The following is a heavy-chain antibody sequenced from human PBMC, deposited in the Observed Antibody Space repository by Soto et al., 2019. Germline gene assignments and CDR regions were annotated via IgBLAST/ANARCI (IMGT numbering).Heavy chain of an antibody. Sequence: EVQLLESGGGLVQPGGSLTLSCAASGFTFSSFAMSWVRQAPGKGLDWVSAISASGDGTYYADSVKGRFTISRDNSKNTLYLQMSSLRAEDTAVYYCAKVDGFLWFELDSWGQGTLVTVSS. CDR2: ISASGDGT. J-gene: IGHJ4*02. D-gene: IGHD3-10*01. CDR3: AKVDGFLWFELDS. CDR1: GFTFSSFA. V-gene: IGHV3-23*01.